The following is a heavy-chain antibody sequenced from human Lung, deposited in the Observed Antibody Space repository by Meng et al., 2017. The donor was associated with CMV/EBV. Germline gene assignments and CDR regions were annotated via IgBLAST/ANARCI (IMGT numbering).Heavy chain of an antibody. D-gene: IGHD2-2*01. CDR1: GFTFSSYA. CDR2: IYSGGSST. Sequence: GESXKISCAASGFTFSSYAMSWVRQAPGKGLEWVSVIYSGGSSTYYADSVKGQFTISRDNSKNTLYLQMNSLRAEDTAVYYCAKVRGYCSSTSCSPLHYWXQGTLVTVSS. CDR3: AKVRGYCSSTSCSPLHY. V-gene: IGHV3-23*03. J-gene: IGHJ4*02.